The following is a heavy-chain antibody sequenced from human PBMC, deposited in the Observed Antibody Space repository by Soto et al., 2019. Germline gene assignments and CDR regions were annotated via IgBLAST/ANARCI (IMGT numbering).Heavy chain of an antibody. J-gene: IGHJ4*02. D-gene: IGHD1-26*01. V-gene: IGHV2-5*02. CDR2: IYWDDYK. CDR3: AQKWGGLYPVAD. Sequence: QITLKESGPTLVKPTQTLTLTCTFSGFSLDTSGGGVGWIRQPPGKALEWVAVIYWDDYKHFSPSQERRLTVSKDTSKNPMVITMHDMVPVDTAAYYGAQKWGGLYPVADWGRGTLVGVCS. CDR1: GFSLDTSGGG.